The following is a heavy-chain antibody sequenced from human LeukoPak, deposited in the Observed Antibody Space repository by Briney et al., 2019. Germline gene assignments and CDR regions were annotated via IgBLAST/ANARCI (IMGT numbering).Heavy chain of an antibody. CDR3: AKHGYCSGGSCYSYYYCGMDV. V-gene: IGHV3-23*01. CDR2: ISGSGGST. Sequence: GGSLRLSCAASGFTFSSYAMSWVRQAPGKGLEWVSAISGSGGSTYYADSVKGRFTISRDNSKNTLYLQMNSLRAEDTAVYYCAKHGYCSGGSCYSYYYCGMDVWGKGTTVTVSS. CDR1: GFTFSSYA. D-gene: IGHD2-15*01. J-gene: IGHJ6*04.